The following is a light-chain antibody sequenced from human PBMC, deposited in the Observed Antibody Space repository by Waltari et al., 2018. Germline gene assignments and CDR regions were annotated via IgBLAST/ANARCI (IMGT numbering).Light chain of an antibody. CDR1: QSVSSNY. V-gene: IGKV3-20*01. J-gene: IGKJ3*01. Sequence: IVFTQSPPPLSLSPADRATLSCRASQSVSSNYLAWYHQKPGQAPRLLIYGSSSGATGIPDRFSGSGSGRDFTLTISRLGPEDFAVYYCQQYDSSQFAFGPGTKVDIK. CDR2: GSS. CDR3: QQYDSSQFA.